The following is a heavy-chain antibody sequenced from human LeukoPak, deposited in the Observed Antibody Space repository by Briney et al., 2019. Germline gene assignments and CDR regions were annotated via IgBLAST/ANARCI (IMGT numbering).Heavy chain of an antibody. J-gene: IGHJ4*02. CDR2: IWYDGSNK. CDR3: AKDSVAGYADY. Sequence: GGSLRLSCAASGFTFSSYGMHWVRQAPGKGLEWVAVIWYDGSNKYYADSVKGRFTISRDNSKNTLYLQMNSLRAEDTAVYYCAKDSVAGYADYWGQGTLVIVSS. V-gene: IGHV3-33*06. CDR1: GFTFSSYG. D-gene: IGHD6-19*01.